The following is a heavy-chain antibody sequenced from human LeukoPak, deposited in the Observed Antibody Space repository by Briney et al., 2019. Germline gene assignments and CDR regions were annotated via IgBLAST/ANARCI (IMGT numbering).Heavy chain of an antibody. CDR1: GGSISGSSSY. Sequence: SETLSLTCTVSGGSISGSSSYWVWIRQPPGKGLDYIGSIHYTGTTYYNPSLKSRVTLSVDTSQNQFSLELTSVTAADTAVYYCARGSPYASWGQGTLVTVSS. CDR3: ARGSPYAS. CDR2: IHYTGTT. J-gene: IGHJ5*02. D-gene: IGHD1-26*01. V-gene: IGHV4-39*01.